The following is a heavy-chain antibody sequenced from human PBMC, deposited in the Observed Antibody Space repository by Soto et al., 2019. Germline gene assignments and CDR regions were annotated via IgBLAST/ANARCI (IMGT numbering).Heavy chain of an antibody. CDR2: IIPIFGTA. J-gene: IGHJ4*02. Sequence: AASVEVSCKASGGTFSSYAISRLRQAPGQGLEWMGGIIPIFGTANYAQKFQGRVTITADESTSTAYMELSSLRSEDTAVYYCARDPDNKAMVPYFYYWGQGTLFTVSS. V-gene: IGHV1-69*13. CDR3: ARDPDNKAMVPYFYY. CDR1: GGTFSSYA. D-gene: IGHD5-18*01.